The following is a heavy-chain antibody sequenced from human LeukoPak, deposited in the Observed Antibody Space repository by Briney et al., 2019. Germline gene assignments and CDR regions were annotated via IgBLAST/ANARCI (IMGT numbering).Heavy chain of an antibody. CDR3: ARERVYYGGYKTAEYFQH. Sequence: GGSLRLSCAASGFTFSSYAMSWVRQAPGKGLGWVSAISGSGGSTYYADSVKGRFTISRDNSKNTLYLQMNSLKAEDTAVYYCARERVYYGGYKTAEYFQHWGQGTLVTVSS. CDR1: GFTFSSYA. J-gene: IGHJ1*01. CDR2: ISGSGGST. D-gene: IGHD3-10*01. V-gene: IGHV3-23*01.